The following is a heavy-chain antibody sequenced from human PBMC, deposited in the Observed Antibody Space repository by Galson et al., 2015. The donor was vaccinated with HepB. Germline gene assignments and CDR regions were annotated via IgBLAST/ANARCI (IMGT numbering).Heavy chain of an antibody. V-gene: IGHV1-69*13. CDR3: AREKAMTMVRGVIFSYYGMDV. D-gene: IGHD3-10*01. CDR1: GGTFINYG. J-gene: IGHJ6*02. CDR2: IIPIFGTT. Sequence: SVKVSCKASGGTFINYGISWVRQAPGQGLEWMGGIIPIFGTTNYAQKFQGRLTVIADESTSTAYMELSSLRSEDTAVYYCAREKAMTMVRGVIFSYYGMDVWGLGTTVIVSS.